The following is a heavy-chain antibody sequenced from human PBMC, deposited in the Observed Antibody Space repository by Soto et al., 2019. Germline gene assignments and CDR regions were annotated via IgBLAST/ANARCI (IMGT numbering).Heavy chain of an antibody. V-gene: IGHV4-34*01. CDR2: INHSGST. J-gene: IGHJ6*03. CDR1: GGSFSGYY. CDR3: ARCITDFWSGYWEGYYYYYMDV. D-gene: IGHD3-3*01. Sequence: SETLSLTCAVYGGSFSGYYWSWIRQPPGKGLEWIGEINHSGSTNYNPSLKSRVTISVDTSKNQFSLKLSSVTAADTAVYYCARCITDFWSGYWEGYYYYYMDVWGKGTTVTVSS.